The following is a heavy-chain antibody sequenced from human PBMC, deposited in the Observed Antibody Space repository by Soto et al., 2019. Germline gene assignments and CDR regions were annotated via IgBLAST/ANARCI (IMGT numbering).Heavy chain of an antibody. CDR2: IIPIFGTA. V-gene: IGHV1-69*13. Sequence: ASVKVSCKASGGTFSNFAISWVRQAPGQGLEWMGGIIPIFGTANYAQKFQGRVTITADESTSTAYMELSSLRSEDTAVYYCARDLGVLEWLFWFDPWGQGTLVTVSS. CDR3: ARDLGVLEWLFWFDP. D-gene: IGHD3-3*01. CDR1: GGTFSNFA. J-gene: IGHJ5*02.